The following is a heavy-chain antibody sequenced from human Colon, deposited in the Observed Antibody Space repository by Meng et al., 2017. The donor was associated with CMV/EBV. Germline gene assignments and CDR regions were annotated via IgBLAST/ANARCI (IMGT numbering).Heavy chain of an antibody. CDR1: GSSVSISRFF. V-gene: IGHV4-39*07. J-gene: IGHJ6*02. Sequence: SETLSLTCTVSGSSVSISRFFWGWIRQPPGKGLEWIGNIFYSGSTYYNPSLKSRVTISVDTSKNQFSLKLSSVTAADTAVYYCARGRARGPQRLYYYGMDVWGQGTTVTVSS. CDR2: IFYSGST. CDR3: ARGRARGPQRLYYYGMDV.